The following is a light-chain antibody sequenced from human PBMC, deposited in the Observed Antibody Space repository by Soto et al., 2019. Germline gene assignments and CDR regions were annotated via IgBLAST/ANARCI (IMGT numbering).Light chain of an antibody. CDR1: QSVSSY. CDR3: LQDYNYPLT. Sequence: EIVLTQSPATLSLSPGERATLSCRASQSVSSYLAWYQQYPGQAPRLLIFGASSRATGIPGRFSGSGSGTHFTLTISSLLPEDFATYYCLQDYNYPLTFGGGTKVDIK. V-gene: IGKV3-11*01. CDR2: GAS. J-gene: IGKJ4*01.